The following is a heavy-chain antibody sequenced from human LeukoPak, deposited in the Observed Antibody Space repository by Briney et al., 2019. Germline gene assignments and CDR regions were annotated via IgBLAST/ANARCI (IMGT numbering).Heavy chain of an antibody. V-gene: IGHV4-34*01. D-gene: IGHD3-22*01. CDR1: GGSFSDYY. CDR3: AREGLSRNYYDSSGYYRPYNWFDP. Sequence: SETLSLTCAVYGGSFSDYYWSWIRQPPGKGLEWIGEINHSGSTNFNPSLKSRVTISVDTSKNQFSLKLSSVTAADTAVYYCAREGLSRNYYDSSGYYRPYNWFDPWGQGTLVTVSS. CDR2: INHSGST. J-gene: IGHJ5*02.